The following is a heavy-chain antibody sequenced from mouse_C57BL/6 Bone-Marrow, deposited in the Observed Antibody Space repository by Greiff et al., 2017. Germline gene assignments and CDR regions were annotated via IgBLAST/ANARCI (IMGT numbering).Heavy chain of an antibody. CDR1: GYTFTSYW. D-gene: IGHD1-2*01. CDR3: TRHDYYGPGYYFDY. V-gene: IGHV1-59*01. CDR2: IDPSDSYT. Sequence: QVQLQQPGAELVRPGTSVKLSCKASGYTFTSYWMHWVKQRPGQGLEWIGVIDPSDSYTNYNQKFKGKATLTVDPSSSTAYMQLSSLTSEDSAVYYCTRHDYYGPGYYFDYWGQGTTLTVSS. J-gene: IGHJ2*01.